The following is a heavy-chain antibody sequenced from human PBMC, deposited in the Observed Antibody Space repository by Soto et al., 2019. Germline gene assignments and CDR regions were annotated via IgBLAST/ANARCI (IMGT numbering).Heavy chain of an antibody. V-gene: IGHV4-59*01. Sequence: SETLSLTCTVSGGSISSYYWSWIRQPPGKGLEWIGYIYYSGSTNYNPSLKSRVTISVDTSKNQFSLKQSSVTAADTAVYYCARVVYSSGWYNWFDPWGQGTLVTVSS. J-gene: IGHJ5*02. CDR2: IYYSGST. CDR3: ARVVYSSGWYNWFDP. CDR1: GGSISSYY. D-gene: IGHD6-19*01.